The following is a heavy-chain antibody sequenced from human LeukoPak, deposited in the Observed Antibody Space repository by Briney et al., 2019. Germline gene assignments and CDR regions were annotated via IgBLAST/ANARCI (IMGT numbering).Heavy chain of an antibody. V-gene: IGHV3-30*03. CDR1: GFTFSSYG. CDR3: ARPVVAATTPDTFDI. CDR2: ISYDGSNK. Sequence: PGRSLRLSCAASGFTFSSYGMHWVRQAPGKGLEWVAVISYDGSNKYYADSVKGRFTISRDNSKNTLYLQMNSLRAEDTAVYYCARPVVAATTPDTFDIWGQGTMVTVSS. J-gene: IGHJ3*02. D-gene: IGHD2-15*01.